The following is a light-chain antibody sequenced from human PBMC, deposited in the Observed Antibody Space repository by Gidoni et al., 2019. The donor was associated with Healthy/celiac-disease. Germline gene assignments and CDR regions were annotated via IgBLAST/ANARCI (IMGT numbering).Light chain of an antibody. CDR1: KSVSSY. CDR2: DAS. Sequence: IALTQSPATLSLSPGERATLSCRASKSVSSYFAWYQQKPGQAPRLLIYDASNRATGILARFSGSGSGTDFTLTISSLVPEDFAVYYCHQRSNWLTFGGGTKVEIK. J-gene: IGKJ4*01. V-gene: IGKV3-11*01. CDR3: HQRSNWLT.